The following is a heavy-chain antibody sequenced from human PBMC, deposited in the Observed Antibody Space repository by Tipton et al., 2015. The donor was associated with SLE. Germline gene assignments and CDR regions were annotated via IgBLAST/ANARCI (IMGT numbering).Heavy chain of an antibody. Sequence: SLRLSCAASGFTFSTSDIHWVRQAPGKGLEWVAFIRYDGSHQFYADSVKGRFTISRDNSKNTLYLQTNSLRAEDTAVYYCAKDLGFLPDYWGQGTLVIVSS. V-gene: IGHV3-30*02. D-gene: IGHD2-2*03. CDR2: IRYDGSHQ. CDR3: AKDLGFLPDY. J-gene: IGHJ4*02. CDR1: GFTFSTSD.